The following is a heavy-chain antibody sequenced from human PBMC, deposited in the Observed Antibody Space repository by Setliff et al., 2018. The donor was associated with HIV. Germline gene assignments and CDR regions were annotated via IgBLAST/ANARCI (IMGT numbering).Heavy chain of an antibody. Sequence: SETLSLTCTVSGGSISSHYWNWIRQSPGKGLEWIGYIYSSGSTSYNPSLSSRVTISVDTSKNQVSLRLSSVTAADTGVYYCARHRDPPGSRWIFYYYYMDLWGAGTTVTVSS. CDR2: IYSSGST. CDR1: GGSISSHY. D-gene: IGHD6-13*01. V-gene: IGHV4-59*08. CDR3: ARHRDPPGSRWIFYYYYMDL. J-gene: IGHJ6*03.